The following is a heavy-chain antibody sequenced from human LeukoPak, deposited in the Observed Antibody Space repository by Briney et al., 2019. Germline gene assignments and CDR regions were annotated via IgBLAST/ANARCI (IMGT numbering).Heavy chain of an antibody. V-gene: IGHV3-48*01. CDR2: ISSGGTI. Sequence: GGSLRLSCAASGFTFSRYNMNWIRQAPGKGLEWVSYISSGGTIYYADSVKGRFAISRENAENSLYLQMNSLRAEDTAVYYCARELSSXDFWLWGQGTLVTVSS. CDR1: GFTFSRYN. CDR3: ARELSSXDFWL. D-gene: IGHD3-3*01. J-gene: IGHJ4*02.